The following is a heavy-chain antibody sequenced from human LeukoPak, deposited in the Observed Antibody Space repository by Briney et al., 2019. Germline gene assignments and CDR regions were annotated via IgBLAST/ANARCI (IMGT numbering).Heavy chain of an antibody. V-gene: IGHV4-59*01. CDR1: GDSISSYY. CDR3: ARGASSWYF. CDR2: ISDSGST. J-gene: IGHJ4*02. Sequence: PSETLSLTCTASGDSISSYYWSWIRQPPGKGLEWIGYISDSGSTNYNPSLKSRVTLSVDTSKNQFSLKLSSVTAADTAVHYCARGASSWYFWGQGTLVTVSS. D-gene: IGHD6-13*01.